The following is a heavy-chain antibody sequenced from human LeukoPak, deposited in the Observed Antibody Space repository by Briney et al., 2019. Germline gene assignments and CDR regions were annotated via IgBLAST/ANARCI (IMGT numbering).Heavy chain of an antibody. CDR3: ARADIENWFDP. Sequence: GGSLRLSCAASGFTFSSYAMHWVRQAPGKGLEWVAVISYDGSNKYYADSVKGRFTISRDNAKNSLYLQMNSLRAEDTAVYYCARADIENWFDPWGQGTLVTVSS. V-gene: IGHV3-30-3*01. D-gene: IGHD2-15*01. CDR2: ISYDGSNK. CDR1: GFTFSSYA. J-gene: IGHJ5*02.